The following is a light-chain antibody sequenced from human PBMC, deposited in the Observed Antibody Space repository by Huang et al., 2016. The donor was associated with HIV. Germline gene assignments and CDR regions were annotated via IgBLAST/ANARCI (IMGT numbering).Light chain of an antibody. V-gene: IGKV3-15*01. Sequence: ILLTQFPATLSVSPGQRVTLSCRAIQSVGGKLAWYQQRPGQAPRLLIYGASTRVPTIPDRFSGSGSGTEFTLTISSLQSEDFAVYYCQQYDTWPPLTFGGGTKV. CDR3: QQYDTWPPLT. CDR1: QSVGGK. CDR2: GAS. J-gene: IGKJ4*01.